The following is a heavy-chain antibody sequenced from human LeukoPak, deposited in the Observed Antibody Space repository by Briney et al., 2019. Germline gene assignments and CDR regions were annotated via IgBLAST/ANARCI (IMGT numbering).Heavy chain of an antibody. CDR3: AREGYSGSYRVFDAFDI. CDR2: IYYSGST. CDR1: GGSISSYY. J-gene: IGHJ3*02. D-gene: IGHD1-26*01. V-gene: IGHV4-59*01. Sequence: SETLSLTCTVSGGSISSYYWSWIRQPPGKGREWIGYIYYSGSTNYNPSLKSRVTISVDTSKNQFSLKLSSVTAADTAVYYCAREGYSGSYRVFDAFDIWGQGTMVTVSS.